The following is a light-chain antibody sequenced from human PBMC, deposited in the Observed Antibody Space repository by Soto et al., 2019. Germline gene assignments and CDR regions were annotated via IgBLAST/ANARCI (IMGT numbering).Light chain of an antibody. Sequence: EIVLTQSPATLSLSPGERATLSCRASQSISLSLAWYQQKPGQAPRLLIYDASKRATGIPARFSGSGSGTDFTLTISSLEPEDFAVYYCQQRSNWPLTFGGGTKVEIK. CDR1: QSISLS. CDR3: QQRSNWPLT. J-gene: IGKJ4*01. V-gene: IGKV3-11*01. CDR2: DAS.